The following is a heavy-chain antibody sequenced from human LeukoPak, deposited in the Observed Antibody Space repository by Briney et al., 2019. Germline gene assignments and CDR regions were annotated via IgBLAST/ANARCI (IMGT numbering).Heavy chain of an antibody. CDR3: ARHPSYYDILTGYHYYYGMDV. J-gene: IGHJ6*04. CDR2: IYPGDSDT. V-gene: IGHV5-51*01. Sequence: GESLKISCKGSGYSFTSCWIGWVRQMPGKGLEWMGIIYPGDSDTRYSPSFQGQVTISADKSISTAYLQWSSLKASDTAMYYCARHPSYYDILTGYHYYYGMDVWGKGTTVTVSS. CDR1: GYSFTSCW. D-gene: IGHD3-9*01.